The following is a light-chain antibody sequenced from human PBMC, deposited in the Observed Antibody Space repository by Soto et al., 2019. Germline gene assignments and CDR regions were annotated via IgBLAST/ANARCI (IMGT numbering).Light chain of an antibody. J-gene: IGLJ2*01. Sequence: QSALTQPASVSGSPGQSITISCTGTSSDVGSYNLVSWYQQHPGKAPKLMIYEGSKRRSGVSHRFSGSKSGNTASLTISGLQAEDEADYCCGSYAGSSTFGDVVFGGGTKRPVL. V-gene: IGLV2-23*03. CDR2: EGS. CDR3: GSYAGSSTFGDVV. CDR1: SSDVGSYNL.